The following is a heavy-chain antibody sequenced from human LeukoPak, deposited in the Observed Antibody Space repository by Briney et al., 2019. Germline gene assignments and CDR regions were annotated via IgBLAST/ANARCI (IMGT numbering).Heavy chain of an antibody. CDR1: GFAFSTSW. V-gene: IGHV3-7*01. CDR3: AKEPNPIVGATKGGYYFDY. Sequence: GGSLRLSCAASGFAFSTSWMTWVRQAPGKGLEWVANIKKDGSAIHYVDSVKGRFTISRDNSKNTLYLQMNSLRAEDTAVYYCAKEPNPIVGATKGGYYFDYWGQGTLVTVSS. J-gene: IGHJ4*02. D-gene: IGHD1-26*01. CDR2: IKKDGSAI.